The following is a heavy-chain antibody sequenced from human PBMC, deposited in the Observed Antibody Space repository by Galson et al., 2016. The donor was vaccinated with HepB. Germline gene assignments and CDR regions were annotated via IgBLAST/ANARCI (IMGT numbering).Heavy chain of an antibody. Sequence: CAISGDSVSSNSATWNWIRQSPSRGLEWLGRTYYRSKWNSDYAVSVKSRITINADTSKNQYSLHLNSVTPEDTAVYYCARRLAFDIWGQGTMVTVSS. J-gene: IGHJ3*02. CDR1: GDSVSSNSAT. CDR2: TYYRSKWNS. CDR3: ARRLAFDI. V-gene: IGHV6-1*01.